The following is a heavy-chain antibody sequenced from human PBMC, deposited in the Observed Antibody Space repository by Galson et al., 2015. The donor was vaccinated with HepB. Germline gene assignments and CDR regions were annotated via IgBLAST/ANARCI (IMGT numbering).Heavy chain of an antibody. V-gene: IGHV3-30*03. CDR2: LSHDGLKT. Sequence: SLRLSCAASGFTFKTCRLNWVRQAPGKGLEWVAVLSHDGLKTSYSDSVKGRFTISRDNAKNTVYLEMNSLRTEDTSIYYCVRSSNFDTWGQGTLVTVSS. D-gene: IGHD2-2*01. CDR3: VRSSNFDT. J-gene: IGHJ4*02. CDR1: GFTFKTCR.